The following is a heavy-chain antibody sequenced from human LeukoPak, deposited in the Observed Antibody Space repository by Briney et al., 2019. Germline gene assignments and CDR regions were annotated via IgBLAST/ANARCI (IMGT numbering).Heavy chain of an antibody. Sequence: GASVKVSCKASGYTFTSYYMHWVRQATGQGLEWMGWMNPNSGNTGYAQKFQGRVTMTRNTSISTAYMELSSLRSEDTAVYYCARAPSVAGTIWYYYYGMDVWGQGTTVTVSS. CDR3: ARAPSVAGTIWYYYYGMDV. J-gene: IGHJ6*02. D-gene: IGHD6-19*01. CDR1: GYTFTSYY. CDR2: MNPNSGNT. V-gene: IGHV1-8*02.